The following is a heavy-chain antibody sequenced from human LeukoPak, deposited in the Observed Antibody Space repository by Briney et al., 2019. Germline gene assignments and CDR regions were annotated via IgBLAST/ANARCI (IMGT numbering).Heavy chain of an antibody. CDR3: AKELRQQLVLFGY. D-gene: IGHD6-13*01. Sequence: PSGGSLRLSCAASGFTFSSYAMYWVRQAPGKGLEWVSGISGSGGSTYYADSVKGRFTISRDNSKNTVYLQMNSLRAEDTAVYYCAKELRQQLVLFGYWGQGTLVTVSS. CDR1: GFTFSSYA. J-gene: IGHJ4*02. CDR2: ISGSGGST. V-gene: IGHV3-23*01.